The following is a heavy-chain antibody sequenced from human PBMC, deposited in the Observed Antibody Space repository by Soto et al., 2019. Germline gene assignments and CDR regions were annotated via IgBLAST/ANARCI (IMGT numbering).Heavy chain of an antibody. D-gene: IGHD3-10*01. Sequence: TGGSLRLSCAASGFTFSGYGMHWVRQAPGKGLECVSYISGSGSTIYYADSVKGRFTISRDNAKNSLYLQMNSLRAEDTAVYYCARDGITMIRGVITYWGQGTVVTVSS. CDR2: ISGSGSTI. J-gene: IGHJ4*02. CDR3: ARDGITMIRGVITY. CDR1: GFTFSGYG. V-gene: IGHV3-48*04.